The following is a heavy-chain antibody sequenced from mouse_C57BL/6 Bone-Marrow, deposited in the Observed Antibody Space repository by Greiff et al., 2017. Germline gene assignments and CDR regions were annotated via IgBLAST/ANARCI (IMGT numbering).Heavy chain of an antibody. Sequence: VQLQQSGAELARPGASVKLSCKASGYTFTSYGISWVKQRTGQGLEGIGEIYPRSGNTYYNEKVKGKATLTADKSSSTAYMELRSLTSEDSAVYFCARCSSSWFAYWGQGTLVTVSA. CDR1: GYTFTSYG. CDR2: IYPRSGNT. V-gene: IGHV1-81*01. J-gene: IGHJ3*01. D-gene: IGHD1-1*01. CDR3: ARCSSSWFAY.